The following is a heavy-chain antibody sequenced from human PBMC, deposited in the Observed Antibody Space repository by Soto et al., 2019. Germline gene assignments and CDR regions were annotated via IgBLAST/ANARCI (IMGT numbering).Heavy chain of an antibody. CDR3: AKSRGVFAPDYFDS. V-gene: IGHV3-23*01. J-gene: IGHJ4*02. CDR2: ISGGGSST. D-gene: IGHD3-10*01. Sequence: GGSLRLSCAASGFTFENYVMNWVRQAPGKGLEWVSAISGGGSSTYYPDSVKGRFIISRDNSKNTLFLQMRSLRAEDTAMYYCAKSRGVFAPDYFDSWGQGTLVTVSS. CDR1: GFTFENYV.